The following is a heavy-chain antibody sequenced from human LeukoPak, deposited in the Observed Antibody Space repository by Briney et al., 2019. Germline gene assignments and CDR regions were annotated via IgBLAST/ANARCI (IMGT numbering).Heavy chain of an antibody. V-gene: IGHV4-38-2*01. CDR3: ARAAAADPKNWFDP. CDR1: GYSINSGHY. D-gene: IGHD6-13*01. J-gene: IGHJ5*02. CDR2: IHHSGTT. Sequence: SETLSLTCAVSGYSINSGHYWGWIRQPPGKGLEWIGSIHHSGTTYYNPSLKSRVTISGDTSKNQFSLTLTSVTATDTAVYYCARAAAADPKNWFDPWGQGTLVTVSS.